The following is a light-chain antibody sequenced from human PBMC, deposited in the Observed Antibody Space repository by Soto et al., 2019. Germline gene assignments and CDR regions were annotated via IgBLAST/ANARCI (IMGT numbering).Light chain of an antibody. CDR3: QQYTTLDS. Sequence: DIQMTQSPSTLSASVGDRVTITCRASQSISVWLAWYQQKPGKAPKLLIYMASILESGVPSRFSGSGSGTGFTLTISGLQPDNFTTYYCQQYTTLDSFGGGTRVEMK. J-gene: IGKJ4*01. CDR1: QSISVW. V-gene: IGKV1-5*03. CDR2: MAS.